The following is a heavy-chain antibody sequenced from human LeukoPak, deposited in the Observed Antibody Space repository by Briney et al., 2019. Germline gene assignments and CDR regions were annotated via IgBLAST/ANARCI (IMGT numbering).Heavy chain of an antibody. CDR1: GFTFDDYA. Sequence: PGGSLRLFCAASGFTFDDYAMHWVRQAPGKGLEWVSGISWNSVRIAYADSVKGRFSISRDNARNSLYLQMNSLRSEDMAFYYCAKDIKGYYDDSGYINFWGQGTLVIVSS. J-gene: IGHJ4*02. D-gene: IGHD3-22*01. V-gene: IGHV3-9*03. CDR2: ISWNSVRI. CDR3: AKDIKGYYDDSGYINF.